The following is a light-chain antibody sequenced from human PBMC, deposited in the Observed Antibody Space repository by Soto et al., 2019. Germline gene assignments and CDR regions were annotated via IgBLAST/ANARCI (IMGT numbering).Light chain of an antibody. CDR2: GAS. J-gene: IGKJ1*01. V-gene: IGKV1-5*01. CDR3: QHHNSYSQT. CDR1: QSIRHY. Sequence: DIQMTHSPPTLSASLGDRVTLPCPARQSIRHYLAWYQQMPGKAPKLLIYGASTLQSGVPSRFSGSGSGTEFTLTISSLQPDDFGTYFCQHHNSYSQTFGQGTKVDIK.